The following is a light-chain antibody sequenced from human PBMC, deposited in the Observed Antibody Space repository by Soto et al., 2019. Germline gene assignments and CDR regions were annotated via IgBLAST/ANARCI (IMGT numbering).Light chain of an antibody. J-gene: IGKJ4*01. CDR3: LQDNTYPVT. CDR2: AAS. CDR1: QGIRND. Sequence: AIPMTQSPSSLSASVGDRVTITCRASQGIRNDLGWYQQKPGKAPNLLIHAASSLESGVPSRFSGSGSGTDFTLTIRNLQPEDFATYFCLQDNTYPVTFGGGTRVEIK. V-gene: IGKV1-6*01.